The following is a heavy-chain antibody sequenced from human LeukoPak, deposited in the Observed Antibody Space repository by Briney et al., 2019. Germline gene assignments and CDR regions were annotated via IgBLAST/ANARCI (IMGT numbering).Heavy chain of an antibody. V-gene: IGHV3-23*01. D-gene: IGHD6-19*01. CDR3: ASRWLAFDY. CDR2: ISDSGGTT. J-gene: IGHJ4*02. Sequence: PGGSLRLSCAASGFTFSNYGMSWVRQAPGKGLEWVSIISDSGGTTYYADSVKGRFTISRDNSKNTLYLQMNSLRAEDTAVYYCASRWLAFDYWGQGTLVTVSS. CDR1: GFTFSNYG.